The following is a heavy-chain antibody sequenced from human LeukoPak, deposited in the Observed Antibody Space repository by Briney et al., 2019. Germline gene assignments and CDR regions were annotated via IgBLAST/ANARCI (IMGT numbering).Heavy chain of an antibody. J-gene: IGHJ5*02. CDR1: GFTFSSYS. V-gene: IGHV3-21*01. CDR2: ISSSSSYI. CDR3: ARDNSVRDEAWWFDP. D-gene: IGHD5-24*01. Sequence: GGSLRLSCAASGFTFSSYSMNWVRQAPGKGLEWVSSISSSSSYIYYADSVKGRFTISRDNAKNSLYLQMNSLRAEDTAVYYCARDNSVRDEAWWFDPWGQGTLVTVSS.